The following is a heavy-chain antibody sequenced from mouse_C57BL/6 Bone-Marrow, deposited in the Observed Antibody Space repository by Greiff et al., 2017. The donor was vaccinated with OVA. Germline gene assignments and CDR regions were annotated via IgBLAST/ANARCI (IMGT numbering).Heavy chain of an antibody. CDR3: ARSTVVAPYFDC. V-gene: IGHV1-81*01. CDR2: IYPRSGNT. D-gene: IGHD1-1*01. CDR1: GYTFTSYG. J-gene: IGHJ2*01. Sequence: VQLQQSGAELARPGASVKLSCKASGYTFTSYGISWVKQRTGQGLEWIGEIYPRSGNTYYNEKFKGKATLTADKSSSTAYMELRSLTSEDSAVYFCARSTVVAPYFDCWGKGTTVTVSS.